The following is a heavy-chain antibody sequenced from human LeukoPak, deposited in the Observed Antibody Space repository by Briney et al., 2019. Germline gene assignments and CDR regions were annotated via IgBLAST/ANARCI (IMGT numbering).Heavy chain of an antibody. J-gene: IGHJ3*02. Sequence: SETLSLTCTVSGGSIISYYWSWIRQPPREGLEGIGYIYYSRRTNYNPSLQSRVPITVDTSKHQSSMKLSSVTAADTAVYYCARGVYDSSGYYYRSHAFDIWGQGTMVTVSS. V-gene: IGHV4-59*01. CDR3: ARGVYDSSGYYYRSHAFDI. CDR2: IYYSRRT. CDR1: GGSIISYY. D-gene: IGHD3-22*01.